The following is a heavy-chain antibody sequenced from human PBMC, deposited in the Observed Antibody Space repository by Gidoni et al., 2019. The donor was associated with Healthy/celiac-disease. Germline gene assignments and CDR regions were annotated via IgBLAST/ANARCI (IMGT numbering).Heavy chain of an antibody. CDR1: GFTFSSYA. D-gene: IGHD6-13*01. CDR2: ISGSGGST. Sequence: EVQLLESGGGLVQPGGSLRLSCAASGFTFSSYAMSWVRQAPGKGLEWVSSISGSGGSTYYADSVEGRFTISRDNSKNTLYLQMTSLRAEDTAVYYCAKDRPYSSSWYGEFDYWGQGTLVTVSS. J-gene: IGHJ4*02. CDR3: AKDRPYSSSWYGEFDY. V-gene: IGHV3-23*01.